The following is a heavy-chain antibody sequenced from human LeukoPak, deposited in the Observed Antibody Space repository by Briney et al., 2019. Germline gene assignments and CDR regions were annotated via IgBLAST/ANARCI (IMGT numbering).Heavy chain of an antibody. Sequence: GGSLRLSCAASGFTFSSYAMHWVRQAPGKGLEWVAVISYDGSNKYYADSVKGRFTISRDNSKNTLYLQMNSLRAEDTAVYYCAREVVSSYYFDYWGQGTLVTVSS. CDR2: ISYDGSNK. J-gene: IGHJ4*02. V-gene: IGHV3-30*04. CDR1: GFTFSSYA. CDR3: AREVVSSYYFDY. D-gene: IGHD2-15*01.